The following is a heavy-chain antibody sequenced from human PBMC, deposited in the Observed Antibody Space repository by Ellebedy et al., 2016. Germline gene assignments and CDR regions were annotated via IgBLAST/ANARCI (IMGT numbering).Heavy chain of an antibody. D-gene: IGHD3-9*01. CDR2: ISKNSGTI. J-gene: IGHJ5*02. Sequence: GGSLRLXXAASGFTFSTYSMNWVRQGPGKGLEWVSSISKNSGTIYYADSVKGRFTISRDNGRNSLYLQMNSLRDDDTAVYYCARDYFVGGLNLLNWFDPWGQGTLVTVSS. CDR1: GFTFSTYS. CDR3: ARDYFVGGLNLLNWFDP. V-gene: IGHV3-48*02.